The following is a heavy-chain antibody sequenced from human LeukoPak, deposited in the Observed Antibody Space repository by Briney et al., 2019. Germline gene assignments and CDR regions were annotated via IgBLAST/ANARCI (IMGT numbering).Heavy chain of an antibody. CDR3: ARGLFSYYDSSGYYESGY. Sequence: ASVKVSCKASGYTFTSYDINWVRQATGQGLEWMGCMNPNSGNTGYAQKFQGRVTMTRNTSISTAYMELSSLRSEDTAVYYCARGLFSYYDSSGYYESGYWGQGTLVTVSS. CDR2: MNPNSGNT. D-gene: IGHD3-22*01. V-gene: IGHV1-8*02. J-gene: IGHJ4*02. CDR1: GYTFTSYD.